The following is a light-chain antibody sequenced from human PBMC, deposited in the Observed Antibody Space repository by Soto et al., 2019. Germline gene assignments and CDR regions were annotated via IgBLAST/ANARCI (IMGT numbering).Light chain of an antibody. V-gene: IGKV3-20*01. CDR2: GAS. CDR3: QQYGGSPPYT. Sequence: EIVLTQSPGTLSLSPGERATLSCRASRSISSTYLAWYQQKPGQAPRLLIYGASSRATGIPDRFSGRGSATAFTLTISRVEPEDFAVYYGQQYGGSPPYTFGQGTKLEIK. J-gene: IGKJ2*01. CDR1: RSISSTY.